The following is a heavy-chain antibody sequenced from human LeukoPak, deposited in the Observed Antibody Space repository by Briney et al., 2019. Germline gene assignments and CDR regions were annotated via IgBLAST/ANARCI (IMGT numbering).Heavy chain of an antibody. V-gene: IGHV4-4*07. J-gene: IGHJ5*02. CDR1: GGSISRYY. CDR3: AREVVVVVPAATVWFDP. Sequence: SETLSLTCTVTGGSISRYYWSWTQQRAGKGLEWIGRIYTSGSTNYNPSLKSRVTMSVDTSKNQFSLKLSSVTAADTAVYYCAREVVVVVPAATVWFDPWGQGTLVTVSS. D-gene: IGHD2-2*01. CDR2: IYTSGST.